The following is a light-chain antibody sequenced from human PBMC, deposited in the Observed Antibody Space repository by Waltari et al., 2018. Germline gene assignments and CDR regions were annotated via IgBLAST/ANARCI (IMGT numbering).Light chain of an antibody. J-gene: IGKJ4*01. CDR3: QHYSASSFT. Sequence: DVQMTQSPSSLSASVGDRVTITCRASQTVYQYLNWYQQRQGQVPRLLIYTASTLQSGVPSRFSGSGSGTDFTLTISSLQPDDFATYYCQHYSASSFTFGGGTKLEIK. CDR2: TAS. CDR1: QTVYQY. V-gene: IGKV1-39*01.